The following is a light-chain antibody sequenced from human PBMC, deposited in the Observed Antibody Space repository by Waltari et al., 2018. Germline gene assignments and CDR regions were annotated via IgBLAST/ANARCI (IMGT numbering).Light chain of an antibody. CDR1: SPRVYF. V-gene: IGLV3-19*01. J-gene: IGLJ2*01. CDR3: SSRDSSGDHVL. CDR2: GKS. Sequence: SSELTQDPAVSVALGRQVGSNAQGDSPRVYFESGNQQNQGRAPVLGISGKSSRPSGIPNRFSGSSSGNTASLTITGAQAEDEADYYCSSRDSSGDHVLFGGGTKLTVL.